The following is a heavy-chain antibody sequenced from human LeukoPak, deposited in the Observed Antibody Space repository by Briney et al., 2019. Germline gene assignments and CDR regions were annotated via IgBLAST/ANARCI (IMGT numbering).Heavy chain of an antibody. CDR2: IYYSGST. CDR1: GGSISSSSYY. D-gene: IGHD3-9*01. Sequence: SETLSLTCTVSGGSISSSSYYWGWIRQPPGRGLEWIGSIYYSGSTYYNPSLKSRVTISVDTSKNQFSLKLSSVTAADTAVYYCARVNDILTGYYKEDWGQGTLVTVSS. CDR3: ARVNDILTGYYKED. V-gene: IGHV4-39*07. J-gene: IGHJ4*02.